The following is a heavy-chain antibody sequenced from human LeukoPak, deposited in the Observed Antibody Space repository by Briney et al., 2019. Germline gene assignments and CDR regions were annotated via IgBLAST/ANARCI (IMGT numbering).Heavy chain of an antibody. CDR1: GGSISSYS. CDR2: IHYNGSP. CDR3: ARGGVTIFGVATPTNWFDP. D-gene: IGHD3-3*01. Sequence: SETLSLTCTVSGGSISSYSWSWIRQPPGKGLEWIGYIHYNGSPNYNPSLKSRVTISVDTSKNQFSLKLSSVTAADTAVYYCARGGVTIFGVATPTNWFDPWGQGTLVTVSS. J-gene: IGHJ5*02. V-gene: IGHV4-59*01.